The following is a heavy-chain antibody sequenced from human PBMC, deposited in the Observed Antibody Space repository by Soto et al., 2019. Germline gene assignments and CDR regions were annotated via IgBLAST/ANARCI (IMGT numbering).Heavy chain of an antibody. CDR3: ARDRAMRYDFWRGYYINYGMDV. J-gene: IGHJ6*02. D-gene: IGHD3-3*01. CDR1: CGSISSYN. V-gene: IGHV4-4*07. CDR2: IYTSGST. Sequence: PSETLSLTRTVSCGSISSYNWSWIRQPSWKGLEWIGRIYTSGSTNYNPSLKSRVNMSVDTHKNQFSLKLRSVTAADTAVYYCARDRAMRYDFWRGYYINYGMDVWGQGNTV.